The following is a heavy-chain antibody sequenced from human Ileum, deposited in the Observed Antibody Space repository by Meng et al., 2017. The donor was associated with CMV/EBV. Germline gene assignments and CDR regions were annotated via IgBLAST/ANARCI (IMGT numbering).Heavy chain of an antibody. Sequence: QLHHQEPGPRRRQPPGPLSLTCPVTGGSLTSYYWTWIRQPAGKGLEWIGRIHPTGTTDDNPSLRSRVSMSLDKSKNQFSLKLTSVTAADTAVYYCARAAARGVPVDLWGQGTLVTVSS. J-gene: IGHJ5*02. CDR3: ARAAARGVPVDL. CDR1: GGSLTSYY. V-gene: IGHV4-4*07. D-gene: IGHD3-10*01. CDR2: IHPTGTT.